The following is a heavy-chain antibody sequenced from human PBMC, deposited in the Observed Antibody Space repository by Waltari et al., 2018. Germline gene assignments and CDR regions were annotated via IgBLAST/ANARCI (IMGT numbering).Heavy chain of an antibody. CDR2: IKSTGSTI. CDR3: AQGLGDYTY. Sequence: EVQLVESGGGLVQRGGSLRLSCAASGFNFSTYSRKWVCRAPGKGLEWSSYIKSTGSTIHYADSVKGRFTISRDNAKNSLYLQMNSLRDEDTAVYYCAQGLGDYTYWGQGTLVTVSS. V-gene: IGHV3-48*02. CDR1: GFNFSTYS. J-gene: IGHJ4*02. D-gene: IGHD4-17*01.